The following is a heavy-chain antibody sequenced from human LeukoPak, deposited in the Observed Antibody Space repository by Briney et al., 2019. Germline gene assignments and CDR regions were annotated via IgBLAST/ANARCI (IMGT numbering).Heavy chain of an antibody. J-gene: IGHJ4*02. CDR3: AKSSPTKGGELSPFDY. V-gene: IGHV1-2*02. D-gene: IGHD3-16*02. Sequence: RASVKVSCKASGYTFTGYYLHWVRQAPGQGLEWMGWINPNSGDTKYAQKLQGRVTMTRDTSISTAYMELSRLTSDDTVVYYCAKSSPTKGGELSPFDYWGQGTLVTVSS. CDR1: GYTFTGYY. CDR2: INPNSGDT.